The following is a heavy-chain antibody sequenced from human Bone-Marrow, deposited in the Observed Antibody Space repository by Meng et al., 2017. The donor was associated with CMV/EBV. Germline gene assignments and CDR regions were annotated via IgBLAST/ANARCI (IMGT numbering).Heavy chain of an antibody. D-gene: IGHD6-6*01. CDR1: GYTFTSYY. CDR2: INPSGGST. J-gene: IGHJ5*02. V-gene: IGHV1-46*01. CDR3: ARDPIAARPFGWFDP. Sequence: ASVKVDCKAAGYTFTSYYMHWVRQAPGQGLEWMGIINPSGGSTSYAQKFQGRVTMTRDTSTSTVYMELSSLRSEDTAVYYCARDPIAARPFGWFDPWGQGTLVTVSS.